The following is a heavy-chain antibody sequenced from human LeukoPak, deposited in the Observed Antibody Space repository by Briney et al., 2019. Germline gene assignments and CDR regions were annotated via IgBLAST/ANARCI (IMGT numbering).Heavy chain of an antibody. Sequence: GGSLRLSCAASGFTFSSHGMHWVRQAPGKGLEWVAVISYDGSNKYHADSVKGRFTISRDNSKNTLYLQMNSLRAEDTAVYYCAKAVVGTFNYYDYWGQGTLVTVSS. V-gene: IGHV3-30*18. J-gene: IGHJ4*02. CDR1: GFTFSSHG. D-gene: IGHD6-13*01. CDR2: ISYDGSNK. CDR3: AKAVVGTFNYYDY.